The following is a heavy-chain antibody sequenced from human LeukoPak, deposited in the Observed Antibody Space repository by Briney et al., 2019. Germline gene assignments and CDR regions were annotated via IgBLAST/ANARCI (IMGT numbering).Heavy chain of an antibody. V-gene: IGHV1-69*13. D-gene: IGHD2-2*01. Sequence: GASVKVSCKASGGTFSSYAISWVRQAPGQGLEWMGGIIPIFGTANYAQKFQGRVTITADESTSTAYMELSSLRSEDTAVYYCATIPAAMPRYYYYGMDVWGKGTTVTVSS. CDR3: ATIPAAMPRYYYYGMDV. CDR1: GGTFSSYA. J-gene: IGHJ6*04. CDR2: IIPIFGTA.